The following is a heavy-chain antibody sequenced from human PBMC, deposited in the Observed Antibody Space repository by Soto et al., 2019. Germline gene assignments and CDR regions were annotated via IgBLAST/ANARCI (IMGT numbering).Heavy chain of an antibody. CDR3: AKGPHTNVGWPYYFES. V-gene: IGHV3-48*02. J-gene: IGHJ4*02. D-gene: IGHD6-19*01. Sequence: GSLRLSCVASGFSLANYPMNWVRQTPGKGVEWISYSSPRGDTIYYADSVEGRFTISRDNARNSLSLHMSSLRDEDSALYYCAKGPHTNVGWPYYFESWGQGVPVTVSS. CDR2: SSPRGDTI. CDR1: GFSLANYP.